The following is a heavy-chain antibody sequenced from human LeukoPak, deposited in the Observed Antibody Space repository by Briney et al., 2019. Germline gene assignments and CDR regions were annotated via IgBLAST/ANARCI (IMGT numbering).Heavy chain of an antibody. D-gene: IGHD6-6*01. CDR3: AKDDGSSSYYFDH. CDR1: GFTFSRYV. J-gene: IGHJ4*02. V-gene: IGHV3-23*01. Sequence: GGSLRLSCAASGFTFSRYVMSWVRQAPGKGLEWVSGNSAIGGSTYYADSVKGRFIVSRDNPKNTLFLQMNSLRAEDTAVYYCAKDDGSSSYYFDHWGQGTLATVSS. CDR2: NSAIGGST.